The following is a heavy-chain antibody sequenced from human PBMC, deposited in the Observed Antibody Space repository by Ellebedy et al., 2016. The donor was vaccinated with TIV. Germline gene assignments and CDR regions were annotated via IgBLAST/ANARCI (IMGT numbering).Heavy chain of an antibody. V-gene: IGHV4-39*07. J-gene: IGHJ6*03. CDR3: ARYRGYCSSTSCPTPRNYYYYMDV. Sequence: SETLSLTXTVSGGSISSSSYYWGWIRQPPGKGLEWIGSIYYSGSTYYNPSLKSRVTISVDTSKNQFSLKLSSVTAADTAVYYCARYRGYCSSTSCPTPRNYYYYMDVWGKGTTVTVSS. D-gene: IGHD2-2*03. CDR1: GGSISSSSYY. CDR2: IYYSGST.